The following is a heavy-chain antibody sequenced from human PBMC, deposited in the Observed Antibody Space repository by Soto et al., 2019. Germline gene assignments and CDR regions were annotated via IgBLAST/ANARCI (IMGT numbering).Heavy chain of an antibody. Sequence: ASVKVSCKASGGTFSSYAISWVRQAPGQGLEWMGWISAYNGNTNYAQKLQGRVTMTTDTSTSTAYMELRSLRSDDTAVYYCARRTYYGDYENYYYYYYYMDVWGKGTTVTVSS. V-gene: IGHV1-18*01. J-gene: IGHJ6*03. D-gene: IGHD4-17*01. CDR3: ARRTYYGDYENYYYYYYYMDV. CDR1: GGTFSSYA. CDR2: ISAYNGNT.